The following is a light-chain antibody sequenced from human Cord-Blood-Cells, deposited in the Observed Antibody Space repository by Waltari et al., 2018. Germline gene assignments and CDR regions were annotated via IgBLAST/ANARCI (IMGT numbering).Light chain of an antibody. CDR2: SNK. CDR3: AAWDDSLNGRV. Sequence: QSVLTQPPSASGTPGQRVTISCSGSSSNIGSNTVNWYQQLPGTAPKLLIYSNKQGPSGVPDRFSGSKSGTSASLASSGLQSEDEADYYCAAWDDSLNGRVFGGGTKLTVL. V-gene: IGLV1-44*01. CDR1: SSNIGSNT. J-gene: IGLJ3*02.